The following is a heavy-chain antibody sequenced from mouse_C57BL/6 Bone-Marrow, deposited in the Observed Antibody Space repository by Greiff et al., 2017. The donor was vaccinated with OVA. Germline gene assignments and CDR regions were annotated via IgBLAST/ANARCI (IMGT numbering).Heavy chain of an antibody. Sequence: EVQLQQSGTVLARPGASVKMSCKTSGYTFTSYWMHWVKQRPGQGLEWIGDIYPGNSDTSYTQKFKGKAKLTAVTSDSTAYMELSSLTNEDSAVYYCTWFAYWGQGTLVTVTA. CDR1: GYTFTSYW. J-gene: IGHJ3*01. V-gene: IGHV1-5*01. CDR3: TWFAY. CDR2: IYPGNSDT.